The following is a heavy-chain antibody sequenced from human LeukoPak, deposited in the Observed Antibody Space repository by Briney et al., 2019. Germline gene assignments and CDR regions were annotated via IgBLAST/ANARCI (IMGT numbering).Heavy chain of an antibody. D-gene: IGHD4-17*01. CDR2: IDTDGSSA. CDR1: GFTLSSYW. CDR3: ASALTTVTPHFHC. J-gene: IGHJ4*02. Sequence: GGSLRLSCAASGFTLSSYWMHWVRQAPGKGLVWVSRIDTDGSSATYADSVKGRFTISRDNAKNTVFLQMNSLRVEDTGVYYCASALTTVTPHFHCWGQGTLVTVSS. V-gene: IGHV3-74*01.